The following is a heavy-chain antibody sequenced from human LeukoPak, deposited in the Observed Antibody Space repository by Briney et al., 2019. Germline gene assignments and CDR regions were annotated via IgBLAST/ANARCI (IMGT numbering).Heavy chain of an antibody. Sequence: GASVKVSCKASGYTFTGYYMHWVRQAPGQGLEWMGWINPNSGGTNYAQKFQGRVTMTRDTSISTAYMELSRLRSDDTAVYYCARNYYDSSGYYSAIDYWGQETLVTVSS. CDR1: GYTFTGYY. V-gene: IGHV1-2*02. J-gene: IGHJ4*02. CDR2: INPNSGGT. CDR3: ARNYYDSSGYYSAIDY. D-gene: IGHD3-22*01.